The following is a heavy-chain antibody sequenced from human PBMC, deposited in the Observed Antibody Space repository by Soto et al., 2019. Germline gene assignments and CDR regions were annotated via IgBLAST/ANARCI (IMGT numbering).Heavy chain of an antibody. CDR3: ARDGEYSSSLWFDP. CDR1: GGSISNHY. Sequence: PSETLSLTCTVSGGSISNHYWSWIRQPPGKGLEWIGYIYYNGNTNYNPPLKSRVTMSVDTSKNQISLKLSSVTAADTAVYYCARDGEYSSSLWFDPWGQGTLVTVSS. V-gene: IGHV4-59*11. D-gene: IGHD6-6*01. J-gene: IGHJ5*02. CDR2: IYYNGNT.